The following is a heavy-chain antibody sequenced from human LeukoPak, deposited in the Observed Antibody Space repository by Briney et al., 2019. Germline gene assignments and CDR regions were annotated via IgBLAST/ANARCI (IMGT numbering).Heavy chain of an antibody. D-gene: IGHD6-13*01. Sequence: PGGSLRLSCAASGFTFDDYAMHWVRQAPGKGLEWVSGISWNSGSIGYADSVKGRFTISRDNAKNSLYLQMNSLRAEDTALYYCAKGTQLGPPFDHWGQGTLVTVSS. CDR2: ISWNSGSI. CDR3: AKGTQLGPPFDH. V-gene: IGHV3-9*01. CDR1: GFTFDDYA. J-gene: IGHJ4*02.